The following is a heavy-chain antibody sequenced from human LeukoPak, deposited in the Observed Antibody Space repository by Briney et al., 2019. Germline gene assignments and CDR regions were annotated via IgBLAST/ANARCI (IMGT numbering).Heavy chain of an antibody. Sequence: GASVKVSCKASGYTFTSYDINWVRQATGQGLGWMGWMNPNSGNTGYAQKFQGRVTMTRNTSISTAYMELSSLRSEDTAVYYCARPGSYDFWSGFNWFDPWGQGTLVTVSS. V-gene: IGHV1-8*01. CDR2: MNPNSGNT. CDR1: GYTFTSYD. D-gene: IGHD3-3*01. CDR3: ARPGSYDFWSGFNWFDP. J-gene: IGHJ5*02.